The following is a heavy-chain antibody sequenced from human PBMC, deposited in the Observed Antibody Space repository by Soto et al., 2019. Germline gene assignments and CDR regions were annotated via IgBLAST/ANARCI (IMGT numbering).Heavy chain of an antibody. J-gene: IGHJ6*03. Sequence: EVQLVESGGGLVKPGGSLRLSCAASGFTFSTYGMNWVRQAPGKGLEWVSSISSSSSYIYYADSLKGRFTISRDNAKNSLYLQMNSLRAEDTGVYYCARDFWSGYRGDYYYMDVWGKGTTVTVSS. V-gene: IGHV3-21*06. CDR1: GFTFSTYG. D-gene: IGHD3-3*01. CDR3: ARDFWSGYRGDYYYMDV. CDR2: ISSSSSYI.